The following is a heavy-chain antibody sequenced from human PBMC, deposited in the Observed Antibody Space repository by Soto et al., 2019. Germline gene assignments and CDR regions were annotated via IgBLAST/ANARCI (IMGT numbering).Heavy chain of an antibody. CDR3: AADGQCSGGSCSGYY. Sequence: QVQLVQSGAEVKKPGSSVKVSCKASGGTFSSYAISWVRQAPGQGLEWMGGIIPIFGTANYAQKFQGRVTITADESTSTSYMELSSLRSEDTAVYYCAADGQCSGGSCSGYYWGQGTLVTVSS. CDR1: GGTFSSYA. CDR2: IIPIFGTA. V-gene: IGHV1-69*12. D-gene: IGHD2-15*01. J-gene: IGHJ4*02.